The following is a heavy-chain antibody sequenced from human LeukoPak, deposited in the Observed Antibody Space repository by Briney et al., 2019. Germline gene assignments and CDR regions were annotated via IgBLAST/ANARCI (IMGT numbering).Heavy chain of an antibody. CDR3: ARRSEFGVLYYMDV. CDR2: MTPDGHEE. D-gene: IGHD3-16*01. V-gene: IGHV3-7*01. CDR1: GFTFSTYF. Sequence: GGSLRLSCAASGFTFSTYFMGWVRQAPGKGLECVANMTPDGHEEYCVDSVKGRLTISRDNAWNSLFLQMNNLRAEDTAVYYCARRSEFGVLYYMDVWGKGTTVTVSS. J-gene: IGHJ6*03.